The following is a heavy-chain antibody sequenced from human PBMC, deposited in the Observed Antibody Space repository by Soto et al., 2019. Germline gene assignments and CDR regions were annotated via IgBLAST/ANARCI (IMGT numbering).Heavy chain of an antibody. Sequence: GSGPTLVNPTQTLTLTCTFSGFSLSTSGMCVSWIRQPPGKALEWLARIDWDDDKYYSTSLKTRLTISKDTSKNQVVLTMTNMDPVDTATYYCARISGSYGLFDYWGQGTLVTVSS. CDR3: ARISGSYGLFDY. CDR1: GFSLSTSGMC. CDR2: IDWDDDK. V-gene: IGHV2-70*11. D-gene: IGHD1-26*01. J-gene: IGHJ4*02.